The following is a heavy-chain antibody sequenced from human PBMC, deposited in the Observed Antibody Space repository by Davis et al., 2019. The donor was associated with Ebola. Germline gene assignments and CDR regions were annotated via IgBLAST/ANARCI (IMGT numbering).Heavy chain of an antibody. D-gene: IGHD4-11*01. J-gene: IGHJ6*03. CDR3: ARGTTVTTDPHYYYMDV. Sequence: ASVKVSCKASGYTFTSYGISWVRQAPGQGLEWMGWISAYNGNTNYAQKLQGRVTMTTDTSTSTAYMELGSLRSDDTAVYYCARGTTVTTDPHYYYMDVWGKGTTVTVSS. V-gene: IGHV1-18*01. CDR2: ISAYNGNT. CDR1: GYTFTSYG.